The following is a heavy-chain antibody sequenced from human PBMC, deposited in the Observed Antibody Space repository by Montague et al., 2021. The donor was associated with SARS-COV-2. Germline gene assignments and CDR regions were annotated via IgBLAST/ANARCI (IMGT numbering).Heavy chain of an antibody. Sequence: SETLSLTCTVSGDSISSGYFYWSWIRQPPGKGLEWVGTIHYSGITYYNPSLKSRVTISVDTSRNQFSLKLSSATAADTAIYYCARHLAISGPAAVSDYWGQGTLVTVSS. CDR3: ARHLAISGPAAVSDY. CDR1: GDSISSGYFY. D-gene: IGHD2-2*01. V-gene: IGHV4-39*01. J-gene: IGHJ4*02. CDR2: IHYSGIT.